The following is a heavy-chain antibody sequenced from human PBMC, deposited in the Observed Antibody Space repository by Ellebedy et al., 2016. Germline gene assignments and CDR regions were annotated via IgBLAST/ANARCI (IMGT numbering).Heavy chain of an antibody. CDR3: ARDWAGGYSSGRGPQDY. D-gene: IGHD6-19*01. J-gene: IGHJ4*02. CDR1: GFTFSNYA. Sequence: GESLKISCAASGFTFSNYAMMWVRLAPGKGLEWVSSISGPSDYIYYADSVKGRFTISRDNSKNTLYLQMNSLRAEDTAVYYCARDWAGGYSSGRGPQDYWGQGTLVTVSS. CDR2: ISGPSDYI. V-gene: IGHV3-23*01.